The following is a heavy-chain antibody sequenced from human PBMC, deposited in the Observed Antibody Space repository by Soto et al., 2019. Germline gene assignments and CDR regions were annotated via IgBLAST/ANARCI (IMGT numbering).Heavy chain of an antibody. Sequence: GGSLRLSCEASGFIFSSCAMGWVRQVPGQGLEWVSAIGRNGLTTYYADSVTGRFTISRDNSKNTLYLQMNNLRADDSALYYCAKRSIMAASGTYYFDFWGQGTLVTVSS. CDR1: GFIFSSCA. V-gene: IGHV3-23*01. CDR2: IGRNGLTT. D-gene: IGHD6-13*01. CDR3: AKRSIMAASGTYYFDF. J-gene: IGHJ4*02.